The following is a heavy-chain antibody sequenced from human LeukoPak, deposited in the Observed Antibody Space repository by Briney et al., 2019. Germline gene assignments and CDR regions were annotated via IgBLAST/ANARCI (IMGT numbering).Heavy chain of an antibody. CDR2: ISYDGSNK. D-gene: IGHD1-26*01. J-gene: IGHJ4*02. V-gene: IGHV3-30-3*01. Sequence: PGRSLRLSCAASGFTFSSYAMHWVRQAPGKGLEWVAVISYDGSNKYYADSVKGRFTISRDNSKNTLYLQMNSLRAEDTAVYYCARDSSGSYYGIPGYWGQGTLVTVSS. CDR3: ARDSSGSYYGIPGY. CDR1: GFTFSSYA.